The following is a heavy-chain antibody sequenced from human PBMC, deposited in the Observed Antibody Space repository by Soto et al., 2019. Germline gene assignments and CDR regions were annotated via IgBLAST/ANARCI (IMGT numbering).Heavy chain of an antibody. CDR3: AKDEAGAICSGGSCYSVFDY. CDR2: ISGSGGST. V-gene: IGHV3-23*01. CDR1: GFTFSSYA. J-gene: IGHJ4*02. Sequence: GGSLRLSCAASGFTFSSYAMSWVRQAPGKGLEWVSAISGSGGSTYYADSVKGRFTISRDNSKNTLYLQMNSLRAEDTAVYYCAKDEAGAICSGGSCYSVFDYWGQGTLVTVSS. D-gene: IGHD2-15*01.